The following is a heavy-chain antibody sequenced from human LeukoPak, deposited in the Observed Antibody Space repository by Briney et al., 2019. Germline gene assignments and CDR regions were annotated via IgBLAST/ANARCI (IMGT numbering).Heavy chain of an antibody. D-gene: IGHD3-16*02. CDR2: VIRSGAT. CDR3: ARGRFIDYYFDY. J-gene: IGHJ4*02. Sequence: SETLPLTCGESGGSFSDYYWSRIRQPPGKGLEWIGEVIRSGATSSNPSLESRVTISMDASKNQVSLRLRSVTAADTAVYYCARGRFIDYYFDYWGQGSLVTVSS. CDR1: GGSFSDYY. V-gene: IGHV4-34*01.